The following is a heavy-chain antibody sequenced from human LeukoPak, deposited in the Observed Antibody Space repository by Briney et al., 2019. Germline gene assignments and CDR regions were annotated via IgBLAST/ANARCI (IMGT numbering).Heavy chain of an antibody. D-gene: IGHD6-13*01. CDR1: GCTFRYNA. CDR2: ISVSGDST. V-gene: IGHV3-23*01. Sequence: GGSLRLSCAASGCTFRYNAMSWVRQAPGKGLEWVSAISVSGDSTYYADSVKGRFTISRDNSKSTLHLQMNSLRAEDTAMYYCAKVAAAGTGFDPWGQGSLVTVSS. CDR3: AKVAAAGTGFDP. J-gene: IGHJ5*02.